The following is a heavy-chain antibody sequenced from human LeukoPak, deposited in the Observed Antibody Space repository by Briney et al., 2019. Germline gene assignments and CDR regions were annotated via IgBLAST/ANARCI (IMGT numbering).Heavy chain of an antibody. D-gene: IGHD5-24*01. J-gene: IGHJ4*02. CDR3: ARAVEMAPFVDY. Sequence: ASVKVSCKASGYTFTSYDINWVRQATGQGLEWMGWMNPNSGSTGYAQKFQGRVTMTRNTSISTAYMELSSLRSEDTAVYYCARAVEMAPFVDYWGQGTLVTVSS. CDR2: MNPNSGST. V-gene: IGHV1-8*01. CDR1: GYTFTSYD.